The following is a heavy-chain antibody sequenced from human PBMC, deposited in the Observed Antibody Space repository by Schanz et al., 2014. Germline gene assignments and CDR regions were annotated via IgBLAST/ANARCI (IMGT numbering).Heavy chain of an antibody. Sequence: QVLLVQSGAEVKQPGASVKVSCKASGYTFTGYYIHWVRQAPGQGFEWMGWINPLSGATDYAPTFQGRVSMTRDTSISTXXXXXTRLVSXXXXXXXXXXXGPNCSNNACYHGWFDPWGQGTLVTVSS. CDR1: GYTFTGYY. J-gene: IGHJ5*02. D-gene: IGHD4-4*01. V-gene: IGHV1-2*02. CDR2: INPLSGAT. CDR3: XXXGPNCSNNACYHGWFDP.